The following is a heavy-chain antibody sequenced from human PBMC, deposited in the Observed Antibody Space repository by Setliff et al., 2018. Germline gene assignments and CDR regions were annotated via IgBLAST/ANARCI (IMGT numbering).Heavy chain of an antibody. CDR3: ARQPSSGAYYNPRPYYFDY. CDR1: GGYIRSFR. J-gene: IGHJ4*02. V-gene: IGHV4-59*08. Sequence: PSETLSLTCTVSGGYIRSFRWSWIRQSPGKGLEWIGYIYYSGTTNYNPSLKSRVTISVDTSKKQFSLKLNSVTAADTAVYFCARQPSSGAYYNPRPYYFDYWGQGTLVTVSS. CDR2: IYYSGTT. D-gene: IGHD3-10*01.